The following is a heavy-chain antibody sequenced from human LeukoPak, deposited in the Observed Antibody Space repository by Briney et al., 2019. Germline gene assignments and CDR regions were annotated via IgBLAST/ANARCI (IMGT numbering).Heavy chain of an antibody. Sequence: GGSLRLSCAASGFTFSSYGMHWVRQAPGKGLEWVAVISYDGSNKYYADSVKGRFTISRDNPKKTLHLQMGSLRVEDTAVYYCAKGPTSSWNDNSDGFEGNSWYFDLWGRGTRVTVSS. CDR2: ISYDGSNK. CDR1: GFTFSSYG. CDR3: AKGPTSSWNDNSDGFEGNSWYFDL. V-gene: IGHV3-30*18. J-gene: IGHJ2*01. D-gene: IGHD1-1*01.